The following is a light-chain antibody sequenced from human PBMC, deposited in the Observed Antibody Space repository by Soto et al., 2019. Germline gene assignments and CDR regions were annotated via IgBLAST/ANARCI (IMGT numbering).Light chain of an antibody. CDR1: QSISTY. CDR2: AAS. CDR3: QQTYSAPPT. Sequence: DIQMTQSPSSLSASVGDRVTITCRASQSISTYLNWYQQRAGLAPRLLIYAASSLQSGVPPRFSGSGSGTDFTLTISSLQPEDFATYFCQQTYSAPPTFGQGTKVDTK. V-gene: IGKV1-39*01. J-gene: IGKJ1*01.